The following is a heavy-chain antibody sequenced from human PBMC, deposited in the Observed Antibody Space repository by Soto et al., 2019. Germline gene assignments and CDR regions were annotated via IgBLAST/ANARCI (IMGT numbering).Heavy chain of an antibody. D-gene: IGHD2-21*01. CDR1: GFTFSIYG. J-gene: IGHJ4*02. Sequence: QVQLVESGGGVVQPGRSLRLSCAASGFTFSIYGMHWVRQAPGKGLERVAVISYDGSNKYYADSVKGRFTISRDNSKNTVYLQMNSRRAEDTAVYYCAKTRSYYGGYWGQGTLVTVSS. V-gene: IGHV3-30*18. CDR3: AKTRSYYGGY. CDR2: ISYDGSNK.